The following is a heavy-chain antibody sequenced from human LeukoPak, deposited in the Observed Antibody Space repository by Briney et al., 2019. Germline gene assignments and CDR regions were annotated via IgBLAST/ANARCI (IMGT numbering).Heavy chain of an antibody. J-gene: IGHJ5*02. V-gene: IGHV3-66*02. Sequence: GGSLRLSCAASGFTVSSNYMSWVRQAPGKGLERVSVIYSGGSTYYADSVKGRFTISRDNSKNTLYLQMNSLRAEDTAVYYCARLGTGNWFDPWGQGTLVTVSS. CDR3: ARLGTGNWFDP. CDR1: GFTVSSNY. CDR2: IYSGGST.